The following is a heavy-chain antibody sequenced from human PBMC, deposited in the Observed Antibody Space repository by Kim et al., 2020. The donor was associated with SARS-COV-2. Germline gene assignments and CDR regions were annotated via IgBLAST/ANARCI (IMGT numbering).Heavy chain of an antibody. CDR1: GFTFSSYD. J-gene: IGHJ2*01. CDR2: IGTAGDP. D-gene: IGHD6-13*01. CDR3: ARAGAAAGTRNWYFDL. Sequence: GGSLRLSCAASGFTFSSYDMHWVRQATGKGLEWVSAIGTAGDPYYPGSVKGRFTISRENAKNSLYLQMNSLRAGDTAVYYCARAGAAAGTRNWYFDLWGRRTLVTVSS. V-gene: IGHV3-13*05.